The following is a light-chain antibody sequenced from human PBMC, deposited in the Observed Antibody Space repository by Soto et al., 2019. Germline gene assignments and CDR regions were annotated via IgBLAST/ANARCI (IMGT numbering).Light chain of an antibody. J-gene: IGLJ2*01. CDR3: HRLDSNSDHVV. CDR2: DDR. V-gene: IGLV3-21*02. Sequence: SYELTQPPSVSVAPGQTARITCGGTNIGRKSVHWYQQKPGQAPVVVVYDDRDRPSGIPERFSDSNSGNTAALTISRGEAGDEADYYFHRLDSNSDHVVFGGGTKLTVL. CDR1: NIGRKS.